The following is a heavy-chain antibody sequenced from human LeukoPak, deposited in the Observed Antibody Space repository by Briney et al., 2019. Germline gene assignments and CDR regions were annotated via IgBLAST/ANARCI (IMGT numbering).Heavy chain of an antibody. D-gene: IGHD4-23*01. V-gene: IGHV5-51*01. CDR2: IYPGDSET. J-gene: IGHJ3*02. Sequence: GESLKISCKGSGYSFPTYWIGWVRQMPGKGLEWMGIIYPGDSETRYSPSFQGQVTISADKSISTAYLQWSSLKASDTAIYYCARHLRTITVVLPARPFDIWGQGTMVTVSS. CDR3: ARHLRTITVVLPARPFDI. CDR1: GYSFPTYW.